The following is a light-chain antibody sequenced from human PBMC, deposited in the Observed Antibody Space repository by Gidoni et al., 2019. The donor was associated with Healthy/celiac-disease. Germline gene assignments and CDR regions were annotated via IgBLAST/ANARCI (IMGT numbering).Light chain of an antibody. CDR2: WAS. CDR3: QQYYSTPRT. CDR1: QSVLYSSNNKNY. J-gene: IGKJ2*01. V-gene: IGKV4-1*01. Sequence: LLMTHSPASLAVSLCERATINCKSSQSVLYSSNNKNYLAWYQQKPGQPPKLLIYWASTRESGVPDRFSGSGSGTDFTLTISSLQAEDVAVYYCQQYYSTPRTFXQXTKLEIK.